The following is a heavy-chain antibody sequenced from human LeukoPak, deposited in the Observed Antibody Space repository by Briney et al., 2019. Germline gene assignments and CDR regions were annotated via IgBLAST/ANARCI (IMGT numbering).Heavy chain of an antibody. CDR3: ARHSLERNTASLVY. CDR2: IYPGDSET. V-gene: IGHV5-51*01. J-gene: IGHJ4*02. D-gene: IGHD5-18*01. CDR1: GYSFTSYW. Sequence: PGESLKISGMGSGYSFTSYWIGGVRQMPGKGLEWMGIIYPGDSETRNSPSFQGQATISADKPLSNASLQWSRLKASDTAMYYCARHSLERNTASLVYWGQGTLVTVSS.